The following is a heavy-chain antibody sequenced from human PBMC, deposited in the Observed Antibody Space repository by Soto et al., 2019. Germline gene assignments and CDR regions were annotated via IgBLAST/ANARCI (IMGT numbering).Heavy chain of an antibody. CDR1: GLTVSSRY. CDR2: IYSAGSS. V-gene: IGHV3-53*01. Sequence: LSLSPAAPGLTVSSRYLSWVRQAPGKGLQWGSVIYSAGSSYYAYYVKGRFTISRDIPTNMVYLQMSILTDEDTAVYYCARAREPEYSSAIFFDIWGQGALVTVSS. J-gene: IGHJ4*02. D-gene: IGHD5-18*01. CDR3: ARAREPEYSSAIFFDI.